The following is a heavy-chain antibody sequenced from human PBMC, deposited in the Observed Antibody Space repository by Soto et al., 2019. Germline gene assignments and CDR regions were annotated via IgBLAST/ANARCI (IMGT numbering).Heavy chain of an antibody. Sequence: ASVKVSCKASGYTFTSYAMHWVRQAPGQRLEWMGWINAGNGNTKYSQKFQGRVTITRDTSASTAYMELSSLRSEDTAVYYCARVSEVGRGIGYFYGMDVWGQRTTVSVSS. J-gene: IGHJ6*02. CDR2: INAGNGNT. CDR1: GYTFTSYA. V-gene: IGHV1-3*01. D-gene: IGHD3-10*01. CDR3: ARVSEVGRGIGYFYGMDV.